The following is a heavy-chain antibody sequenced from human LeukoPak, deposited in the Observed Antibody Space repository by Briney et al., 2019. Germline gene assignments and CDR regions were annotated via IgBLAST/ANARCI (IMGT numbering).Heavy chain of an antibody. D-gene: IGHD1-1*01. Sequence: ASVKVSCKASGGTFSSYAISWVRQSPGQGLEWMGGIIPIFGTANYAQKFQGRVTITADESTSTAYMELSSLRSEDTAVYYCARAANSPADEYFQHWGQGTLVTVSS. CDR2: IIPIFGTA. J-gene: IGHJ1*01. V-gene: IGHV1-69*13. CDR3: ARAANSPADEYFQH. CDR1: GGTFSSYA.